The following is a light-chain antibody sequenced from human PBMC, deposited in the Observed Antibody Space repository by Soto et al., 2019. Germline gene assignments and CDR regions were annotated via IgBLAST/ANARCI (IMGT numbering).Light chain of an antibody. V-gene: IGKV1-33*01. CDR2: DAS. CDR3: PQYDILPIT. CDR1: QDINIY. J-gene: IGKJ5*01. Sequence: DIQLTQSPSSLSASIGDRVTITCQASQDINIYLNWYQQKPGKAPNLLIYDASNLEIGVPSRFSGSGSGTHFTFTISSLQTEDIGTYYCPQYDILPITFGRGTRLEIK.